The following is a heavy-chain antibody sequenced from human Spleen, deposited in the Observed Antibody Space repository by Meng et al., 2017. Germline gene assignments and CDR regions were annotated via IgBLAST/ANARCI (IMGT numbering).Heavy chain of an antibody. J-gene: IGHJ4*02. D-gene: IGHD4-11*01. CDR1: GGSFSDYY. V-gene: IGHV4-34*01. CDR3: ARGPTTMAHDFDY. Sequence: VPLQQWGAGLLKPSETSSITCVVSGGSFSDYYWSWIRQPPGKGLEWIGEINHSGSTNYNPPLESRATISVDTSQNNLSLKLSSVTAADSAVYYCARGPTTMAHDFDYWGQGTLVTVSS. CDR2: INHSGST.